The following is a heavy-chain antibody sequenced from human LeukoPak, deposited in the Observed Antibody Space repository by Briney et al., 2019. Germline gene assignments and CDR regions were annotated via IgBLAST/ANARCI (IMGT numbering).Heavy chain of an antibody. V-gene: IGHV4-38-2*02. CDR2: IYHSGST. Sequence: PSETLSLTCTVSGYSISSGYYWGWIRQPPGKGLEWIGSIYHSGSTYYNPSLKSRVTISVDTSKNQFSLKLSSVTAADTAVYYCARLGGGNYYGSGSQYRGKTWGQGTLVTVSS. D-gene: IGHD3-10*01. CDR3: ARLGGGNYYGSGSQYRGKT. CDR1: GYSISSGYY. J-gene: IGHJ4*02.